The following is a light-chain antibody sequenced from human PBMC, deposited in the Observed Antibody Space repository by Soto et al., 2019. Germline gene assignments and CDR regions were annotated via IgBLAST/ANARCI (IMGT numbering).Light chain of an antibody. J-gene: IGKJ2*01. CDR1: QSVSSSSY. CDR2: GAS. Sequence: EIVLTQSPGTLSLSPGERATLSCRASQSVSSSSYLAWYQQKPGQAPRLLIYGASSSATGIPDRFSGSGSESDFTLTISRLEPEDFAVYYCRQYGSSPSYTFGQGTKLEIK. CDR3: RQYGSSPSYT. V-gene: IGKV3-20*01.